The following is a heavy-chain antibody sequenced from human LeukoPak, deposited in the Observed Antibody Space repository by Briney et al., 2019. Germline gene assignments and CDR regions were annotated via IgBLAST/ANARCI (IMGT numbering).Heavy chain of an antibody. D-gene: IGHD3-9*01. CDR1: GGSISSYY. V-gene: IGHV4-59*01. Sequence: PSETLSLTCTVSGGSISSYYWSWIRQPPGKGLEWIGYIYYSGSTNYNPSLKSRVTISVDTSKNQFSLKLSSVTAADTAVYYCARGGDYDILTGYYLFDYWGQGTLVTVSS. CDR3: ARGGDYDILTGYYLFDY. CDR2: IYYSGST. J-gene: IGHJ4*02.